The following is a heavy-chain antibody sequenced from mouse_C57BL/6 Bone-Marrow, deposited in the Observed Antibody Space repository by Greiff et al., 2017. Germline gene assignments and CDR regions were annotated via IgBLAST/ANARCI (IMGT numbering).Heavy chain of an antibody. CDR3: TRNYDYGYYYAMDY. J-gene: IGHJ4*01. CDR1: GYTFTDYE. V-gene: IGHV1-15*01. CDR2: IDPETGGT. D-gene: IGHD2-4*01. Sequence: SGAELVRPGASVTLSCKASGYTFTDYEMHWVKQTPVHGLEWIGAIDPETGGTAYNQKFKGKAILTADKSSSTAYMELRSLTSEDSAVYYCTRNYDYGYYYAMDYWGQGTSVTVSS.